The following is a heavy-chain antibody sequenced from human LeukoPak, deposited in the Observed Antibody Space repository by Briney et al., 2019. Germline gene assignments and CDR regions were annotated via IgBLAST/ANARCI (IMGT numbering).Heavy chain of an antibody. CDR1: GGSISSGGYS. CDR3: ARERITMVRGVTQRAFDI. Sequence: SQTLSLTCAVSGGSISSGGYSWSWIRQPPGKGLEWIGYIYHSGSTYYNPPLKSRVTISVDRSKNQFSLKLSSVTAADTAVYYCARERITMVRGVTQRAFDIWGQGTMVTVSS. V-gene: IGHV4-30-2*01. CDR2: IYHSGST. D-gene: IGHD3-10*01. J-gene: IGHJ3*02.